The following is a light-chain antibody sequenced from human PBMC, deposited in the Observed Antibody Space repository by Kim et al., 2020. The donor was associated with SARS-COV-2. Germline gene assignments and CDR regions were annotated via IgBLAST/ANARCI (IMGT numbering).Light chain of an antibody. J-gene: IGLJ3*02. CDR2: EDD. CDR3: QSYDSSNQV. Sequence: GKTVTISCTRSSGTIVSNYVQWYQQRPGSAPTTVIYEDDQRPSGVPDRFSGSIDRSSNSASLTISGLKTEDEADYYCQSYDSSNQVFGGWTQLTVL. V-gene: IGLV6-57*03. CDR1: SGTIVSNY.